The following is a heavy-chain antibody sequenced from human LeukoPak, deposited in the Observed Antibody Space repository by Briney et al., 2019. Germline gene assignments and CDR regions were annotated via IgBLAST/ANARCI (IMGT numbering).Heavy chain of an antibody. D-gene: IGHD3-10*01. CDR3: ARADTHSWYYYGSGSPPNWFDP. CDR1: GGSFSGYY. J-gene: IGHJ5*02. CDR2: INHSGST. Sequence: SETLSLTCAVYGGSFSGYYWSWIRQPPGKGLEWIGEINHSGSTNYNPSLKSRVTISVDTSKNQFSLKLSSVTAADTAVYYCARADTHSWYYYGSGSPPNWFDPWGQGTLVTVSS. V-gene: IGHV4-34*01.